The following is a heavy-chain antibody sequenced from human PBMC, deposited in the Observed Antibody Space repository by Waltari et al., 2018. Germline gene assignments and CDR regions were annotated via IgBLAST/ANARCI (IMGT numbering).Heavy chain of an antibody. CDR1: GYTFTSYD. V-gene: IGHV1-8*03. D-gene: IGHD6-6*01. J-gene: IGHJ5*02. CDR3: ARGRIAARRRWFDP. Sequence: QVQLVQSGPEVKKPGASVKVSCKASGYTFTSYDLNWVRQATGQGLEWMGWMNPNSGNTGYAQKFQGRVTITRNTSISTAYMELSSLRSEDTAVYYCARGRIAARRRWFDPWGQGTLVTVSS. CDR2: MNPNSGNT.